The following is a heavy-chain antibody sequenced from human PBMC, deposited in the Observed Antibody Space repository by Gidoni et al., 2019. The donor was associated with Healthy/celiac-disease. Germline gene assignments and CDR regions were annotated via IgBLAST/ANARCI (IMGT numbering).Heavy chain of an antibody. V-gene: IGHV3-30*04. CDR2: ISYDGSNK. CDR1: GFTFSSYA. CDR3: ASQMSDSDY. Sequence: VQLVGSGGGVVQPGGSLRLSCGGSGFTFSSYAMHWVRPAPGKGLEWVAVISYDGSNKYYADSVKGRFTISRDNSKNTLYLQMNSLRAEDTAVYYCASQMSDSDYWGQGTLVTVSS. J-gene: IGHJ4*02.